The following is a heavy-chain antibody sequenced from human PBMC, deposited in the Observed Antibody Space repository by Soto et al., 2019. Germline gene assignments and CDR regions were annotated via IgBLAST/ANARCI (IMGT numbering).Heavy chain of an antibody. V-gene: IGHV4-31*01. Sequence: QVQLQESGPGLVKPSQPLSLTCTVSGGSISSGGYYWRWIRQHPGKGLERIGYIYYSGSTYYNPSLKSPVTISVDTSKNQFALKLSSVTAADTAVYYWARGGYGIPCTGVDYWGQGTLVTVSS. CDR2: IYYSGST. CDR3: ARGGYGIPCTGVDY. J-gene: IGHJ4*02. CDR1: GGSISSGGYY. D-gene: IGHD5-12*01.